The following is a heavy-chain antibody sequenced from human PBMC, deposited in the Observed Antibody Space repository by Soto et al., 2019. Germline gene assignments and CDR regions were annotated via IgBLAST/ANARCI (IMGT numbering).Heavy chain of an antibody. CDR3: ARGRLLWFGEDEQVLDV. J-gene: IGHJ6*02. CDR1: GGSISSSNW. CDR2: IYHSGST. D-gene: IGHD3-10*01. V-gene: IGHV4-4*02. Sequence: QVLLQESGPGLVKPSGTLSLTCAVSGGSISSSNWWSWVRQPPGKGLEWIGEIYHSGSTNYNPSLKSRVTISVDKSKNQFSLKLSSVTAADTAVYYCARGRLLWFGEDEQVLDVWGQGTTVTVSS.